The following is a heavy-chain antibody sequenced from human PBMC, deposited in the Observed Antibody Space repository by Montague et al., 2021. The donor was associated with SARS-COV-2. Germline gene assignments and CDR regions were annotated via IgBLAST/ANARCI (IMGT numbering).Heavy chain of an antibody. CDR2: IDRDDE. D-gene: IGHD6-13*01. V-gene: IGHV2-70*20. CDR1: GFSLSTSGMC. Sequence: PALGKPTQTLTLSCTFSGFSLSTSGMCVSWVRQPPGKALEWLALIDRDDEYYNTSLKTRLTISKDTSKNQVVLTLTNMDPVDTATYFCARGMGWRSRVIFDPWGQGTLVTVSS. CDR3: ARGMGWRSRVIFDP. J-gene: IGHJ5*02.